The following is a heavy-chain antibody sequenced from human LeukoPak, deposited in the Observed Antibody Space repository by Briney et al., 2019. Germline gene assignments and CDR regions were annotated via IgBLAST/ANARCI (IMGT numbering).Heavy chain of an antibody. CDR1: GGSISSYY. V-gene: IGHV4-4*07. J-gene: IGHJ4*02. Sequence: SETLSLTCIVSGGSISSYYWSWVRQPAGKGLEWIGRVYASGNTNYNPSLKGRVTMTVDTSKNQFSLNLSSVTAADTAVYYCARGRGSSWYYFDSWGRGTLVTVSS. CDR2: VYASGNT. D-gene: IGHD6-13*01. CDR3: ARGRGSSWYYFDS.